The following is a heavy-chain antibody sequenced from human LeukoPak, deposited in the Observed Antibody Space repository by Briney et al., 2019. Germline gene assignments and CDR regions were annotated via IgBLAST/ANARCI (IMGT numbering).Heavy chain of an antibody. D-gene: IGHD3-10*01. J-gene: IGHJ5*02. Sequence: SETLSLTCTVSGDSISSGDYYWSWIRQPAGKGLEWIGRISSSGSTNYNPSLKSRVTISVDTSKNQFSLKLSSVTAADTAVYYCARGKGTLWFGRYNWFDPWGQGTLVTVSS. CDR3: ARGKGTLWFGRYNWFDP. V-gene: IGHV4-61*02. CDR2: ISSSGST. CDR1: GDSISSGDYY.